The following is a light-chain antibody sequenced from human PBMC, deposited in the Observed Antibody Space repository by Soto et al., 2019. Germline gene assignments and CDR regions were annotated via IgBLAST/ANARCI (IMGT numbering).Light chain of an antibody. V-gene: IGLV2-14*01. J-gene: IGLJ1*01. CDR1: SSDVGGYNY. CDR2: EVT. CDR3: SSYTSSSPYV. Sequence: QSALTQPASVSGSPGQSITISCTGTSSDVGGYNYVSWYQQHPGKAPKLIIYEVTKRPSGVSNRFSGSKSGNTASLTVSGLQADDEADSYCSSYTSSSPYVFGTGTKLTVL.